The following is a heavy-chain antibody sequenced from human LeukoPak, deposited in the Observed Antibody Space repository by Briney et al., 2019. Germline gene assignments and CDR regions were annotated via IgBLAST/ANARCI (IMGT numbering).Heavy chain of an antibody. CDR1: GFTFRGYA. D-gene: IGHD3-10*01. J-gene: IGHJ4*02. CDR2: ISGSGGNA. CDR3: AIDTTYYYGSGSSYFDY. V-gene: IGHV3-23*01. Sequence: GGSLRLSCAAPGFTFRGYAMSWVRQAPGKGLEWVSSISGSGGNADYADSVKGRFTISRDNSKNTLYLQMNSLRAEDTAIYYCAIDTTYYYGSGSSYFDYWGQGTLVTVSS.